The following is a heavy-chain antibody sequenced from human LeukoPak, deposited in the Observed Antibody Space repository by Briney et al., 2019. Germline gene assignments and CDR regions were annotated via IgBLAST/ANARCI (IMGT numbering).Heavy chain of an antibody. CDR3: AKQGPYFDISTGSGSLDY. V-gene: IGHV3-23*01. CDR2: ITSSGDST. J-gene: IGHJ4*02. Sequence: GGSLRLSCAVSGFTFSSYALGWVRQAPGKGLEWVSLITSSGDSTYYADSVKGRFTISRDNSKTTLYLQMNSLRAEDTAVYYCAKQGPYFDISTGSGSLDYWGQGTLVTVSS. CDR1: GFTFSSYA. D-gene: IGHD3-9*01.